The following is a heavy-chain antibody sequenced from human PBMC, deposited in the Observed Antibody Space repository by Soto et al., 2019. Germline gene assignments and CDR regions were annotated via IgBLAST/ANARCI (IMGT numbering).Heavy chain of an antibody. CDR2: IYYSGST. CDR3: ARAYSSSSGADY. V-gene: IGHV4-30-4*01. Sequence: LSLTCTVSGGSISSGDYYWSWIRQPPGKGLEWIGYIYYSGSTYYNPSLKSRVTISVDTSKNQFSLKLSSVTAADTAVYYCARAYSSSSGADYWGQGTLVTVSS. CDR1: GGSISSGDYY. D-gene: IGHD6-6*01. J-gene: IGHJ4*02.